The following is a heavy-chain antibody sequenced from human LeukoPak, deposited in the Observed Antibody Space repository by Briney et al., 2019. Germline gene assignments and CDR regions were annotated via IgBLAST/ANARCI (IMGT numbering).Heavy chain of an antibody. CDR1: GYTFTNYY. J-gene: IGHJ4*02. CDR2: INPSGGSA. CDR3: ARDSVNWNYDY. D-gene: IGHD1-7*01. Sequence: ASVKVSFKASGYTFTNYYLHWVRQPPAQGLEWMGLINPSGGSASYAQKFQGRVTMTRDMSTSTVYMELSSLRSEDTAVYYCARDSVNWNYDYWGQGTLVTVSS. V-gene: IGHV1-46*01.